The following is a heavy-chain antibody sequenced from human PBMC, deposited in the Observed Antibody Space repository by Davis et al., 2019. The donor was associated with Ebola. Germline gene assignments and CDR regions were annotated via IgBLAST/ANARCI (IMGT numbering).Heavy chain of an antibody. D-gene: IGHD4-11*01. CDR2: IIPILGIA. CDR1: GYTFTSYY. J-gene: IGHJ4*02. Sequence: SVKVSCKASGYTFTSYYMHWVRQAPGQGLEWMGGIIPILGIANYAQKFQGRVTITADKSTSTAYMELSGLRSEDTAVYYCARPATVTTPAAFDYWGQGTLVTVSS. CDR3: ARPATVTTPAAFDY. V-gene: IGHV1-69*10.